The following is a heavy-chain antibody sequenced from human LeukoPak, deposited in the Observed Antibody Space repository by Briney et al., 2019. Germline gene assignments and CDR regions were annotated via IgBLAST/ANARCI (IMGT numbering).Heavy chain of an antibody. D-gene: IGHD3-3*01. CDR1: GGSITNYY. CDR2: IYSSGST. V-gene: IGHV4-4*07. CDR3: ARVGYDFWSEYYHYMDV. J-gene: IGHJ6*03. Sequence: SETLSLTCTVSGGSITNYYWSWIRQPAGKGLEWIGRIYSSGSTNYNPSLNSRVTMSVDTSKNQFSLKLTSVTAAGTAVYYCARVGYDFWSEYYHYMDVWGKGTTVTVSS.